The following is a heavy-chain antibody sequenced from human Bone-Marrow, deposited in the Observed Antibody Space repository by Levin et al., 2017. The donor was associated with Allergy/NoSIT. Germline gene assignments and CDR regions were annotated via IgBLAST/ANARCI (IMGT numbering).Heavy chain of an antibody. CDR2: ISYDGRTK. D-gene: IGHD3-3*01. Sequence: GESLKISCAASGFTFSNFGMQWVRQAPGKGLEWIAVISYDGRTKFYADSLKGRITISRDNSENTVSLQLSSLRAEDTAVYYCAKEHVEWFSGWYFDLWGRGTLVTVSA. CDR3: AKEHVEWFSGWYFDL. J-gene: IGHJ2*01. V-gene: IGHV3-30*18. CDR1: GFTFSNFG.